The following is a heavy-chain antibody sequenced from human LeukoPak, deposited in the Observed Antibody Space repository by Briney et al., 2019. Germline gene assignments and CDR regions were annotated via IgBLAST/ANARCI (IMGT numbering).Heavy chain of an antibody. Sequence: GASVKVSCKASGYTFTSYGISWVRQAPGQGLEWMGWINPNSGGTNYAQKFQGRVTMTRDTSISTAYMELSRLRSDDTAVYYCAILPLYDYTYDYWGQGTLVTVSS. CDR2: INPNSGGT. D-gene: IGHD4-4*01. CDR3: AILPLYDYTYDY. J-gene: IGHJ4*02. V-gene: IGHV1-2*02. CDR1: GYTFTSYG.